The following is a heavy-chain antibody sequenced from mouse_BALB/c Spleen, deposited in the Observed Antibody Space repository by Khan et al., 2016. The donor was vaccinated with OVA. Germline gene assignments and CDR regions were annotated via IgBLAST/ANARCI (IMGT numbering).Heavy chain of an antibody. CDR3: ARVHGNYVEYFDV. Sequence: QVQLQQSGPGLVAPSQSLSITCTVSGFSLTSYGVHWVRQPPGKGLEWLGLIWAGGSTNYNSALMSSLRISIDNTESQVILKMNSLQTDDTAMYYYARVHGNYVEYFDVWGAGTTVTVSS. D-gene: IGHD2-1*01. J-gene: IGHJ1*01. V-gene: IGHV2-9*02. CDR1: GFSLTSYG. CDR2: IWAGGST.